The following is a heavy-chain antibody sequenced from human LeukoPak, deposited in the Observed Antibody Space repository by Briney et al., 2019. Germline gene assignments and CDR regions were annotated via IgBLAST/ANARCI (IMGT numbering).Heavy chain of an antibody. CDR1: GGSISSYY. Sequence: SETLSLTCTLSGGSISSYYWSWIRQPPGKGLEWIGYIYYSGSTNYNPSLKSRVTISVDTSKNQFSLKLSSVTAADTAVYYCARKVSGYYYYMDVWGKGTTVTVSS. CDR2: IYYSGST. J-gene: IGHJ6*03. CDR3: ARKVSGYYYYMDV. V-gene: IGHV4-59*01.